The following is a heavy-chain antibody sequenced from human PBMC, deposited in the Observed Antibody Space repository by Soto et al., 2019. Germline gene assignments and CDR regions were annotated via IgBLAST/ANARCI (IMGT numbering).Heavy chain of an antibody. Sequence: QITLKESGPTLVKPTQTLTLTCTFSGFPLSGSGAGVGWIRQPPGKALEWLALIYGDDDKRYSPSLSDRLAISTDTSKNQVVLMMTNMDPVDTATYYCAFLRYCSRGRCDRVDYWGQGTLVTVSS. D-gene: IGHD2-15*01. V-gene: IGHV2-5*02. CDR1: GFPLSGSGAG. J-gene: IGHJ4*02. CDR3: AFLRYCSRGRCDRVDY. CDR2: IYGDDDK.